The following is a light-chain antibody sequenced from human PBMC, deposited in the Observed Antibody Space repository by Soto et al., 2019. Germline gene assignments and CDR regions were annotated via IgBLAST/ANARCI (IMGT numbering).Light chain of an antibody. CDR1: TGAVTSGYY. Sequence: QAVVTQEPSLTVSPGGTVTLTCASNTGAVTSGYYPNWFQQKPGQAPRALIYSTSNKQSWTPARFSGSLLGGKAALTLSGVQPEDEAEYYCLLYHGGGPVFGGGTKLTVL. V-gene: IGLV7-43*01. J-gene: IGLJ3*02. CDR3: LLYHGGGPV. CDR2: STS.